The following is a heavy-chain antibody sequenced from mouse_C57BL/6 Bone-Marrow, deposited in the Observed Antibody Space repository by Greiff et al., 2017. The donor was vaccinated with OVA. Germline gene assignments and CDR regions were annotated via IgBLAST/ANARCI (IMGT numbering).Heavy chain of an antibody. Sequence: EVMLVESGGGLVQPKGSLKLSCAASGFSFNTYAMNWVRQAPGKGLEWVARIRSKSNNYATYYADSVKDRFTISRDDSESMLYLQMNNLKTEDTAMYYCVRHGGYYGSLFDYWGQGTTLTVSS. CDR3: VRHGGYYGSLFDY. CDR2: IRSKSNNYAT. J-gene: IGHJ2*01. CDR1: GFSFNTYA. D-gene: IGHD1-1*01. V-gene: IGHV10-1*01.